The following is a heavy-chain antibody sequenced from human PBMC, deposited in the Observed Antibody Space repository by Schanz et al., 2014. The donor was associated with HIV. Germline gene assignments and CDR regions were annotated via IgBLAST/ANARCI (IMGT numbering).Heavy chain of an antibody. J-gene: IGHJ6*02. CDR2: IHATGST. V-gene: IGHV4-4*07. D-gene: IGHD2-15*01. CDR3: ARALCSGGSCFAGYGLDV. CDR1: GGSIGNYY. Sequence: QVQLQESGPGLVKPSETLSLTCSVSGGSIGNYYWSWVRQPAGKGLEWIGPIHATGSTSYRPSLNIRFIVSVDTSQNQTPLTLRAVTAADTSVYYCARALCSGGSCFAGYGLDVWGQGTTVTVSS.